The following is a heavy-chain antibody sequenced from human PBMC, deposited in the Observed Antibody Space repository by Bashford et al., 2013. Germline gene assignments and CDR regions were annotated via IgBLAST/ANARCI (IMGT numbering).Heavy chain of an antibody. Sequence: SSETLSLTCAVYGGSFSGYYWSWIRQPPGKGLEWIGEINHSGSTNYNPSLKSRVTISVDTSKNQFSLKLSSVTAADTAVYYCAREHSSGFDYWGQGTLVTVSS. CDR2: INHSGST. J-gene: IGHJ4*02. CDR3: AREHSSGFDY. V-gene: IGHV4-34*01. D-gene: IGHD6-19*01. CDR1: GGSFSGYY.